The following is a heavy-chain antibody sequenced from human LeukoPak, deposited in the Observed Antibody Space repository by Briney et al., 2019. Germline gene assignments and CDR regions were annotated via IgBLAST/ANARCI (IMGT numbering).Heavy chain of an antibody. CDR2: IRYDGSNK. V-gene: IGHV3-30*02. CDR1: GFTFSTSG. CDR3: AKDPTHYRVWDYYETIGLSY. D-gene: IGHD3-22*01. Sequence: GGSLRLSCAASGFTFSTSGMHWVRQAPGKGLEWVAFIRYDGSNKYYADSVKGRFTISRDNSKNTLNLQMNSLRAEDTAVYYCAKDPTHYRVWDYYETIGLSYWGQGTLVTVSS. J-gene: IGHJ4*02.